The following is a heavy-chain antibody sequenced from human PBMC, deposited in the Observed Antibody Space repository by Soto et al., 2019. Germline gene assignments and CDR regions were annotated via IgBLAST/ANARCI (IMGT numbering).Heavy chain of an antibody. Sequence: GGSLRLSCAASGFTFSSYWMHWVRQAPGKGLVWVSRINSDGSSTSYADSVKGRFTISRDNAKNTLYLQMNSLRAEDTAVYYCARVYGRYYYGMDVWGQGTTVTVSS. CDR2: INSDGSST. V-gene: IGHV3-74*01. CDR1: GFTFSSYW. J-gene: IGHJ6*02. D-gene: IGHD2-2*02. CDR3: ARVYGRYYYGMDV.